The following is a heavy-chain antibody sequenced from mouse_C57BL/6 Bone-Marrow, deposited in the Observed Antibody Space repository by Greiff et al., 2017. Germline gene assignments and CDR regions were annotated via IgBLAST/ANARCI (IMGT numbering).Heavy chain of an antibody. V-gene: IGHV5-6*01. J-gene: IGHJ4*01. Sequence: EVQGLESGGDLVKPGGSLKLSCAASGFTFSSYGMSWVRQTPDKRLEWVATISSGGSYTYYPDSVKGRFTISRDNARNTLYLQMSSLKSEDTAMYYCTKGYAMDYWGQGTSVTVSS. CDR1: GFTFSSYG. CDR2: ISSGGSYT. CDR3: TKGYAMDY.